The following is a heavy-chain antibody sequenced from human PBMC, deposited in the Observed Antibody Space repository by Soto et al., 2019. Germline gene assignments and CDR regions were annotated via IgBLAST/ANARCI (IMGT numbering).Heavy chain of an antibody. CDR1: GYTFTSYG. CDR3: ARVLHNGDSYWYLDL. D-gene: IGHD4-17*01. V-gene: IGHV1-18*01. J-gene: IGHJ2*01. CDR2: ISAYDGNT. Sequence: GASVKVSCKASGYTFTSYGISWVRQAPGQGLEWMGWISAYDGNTNYAQKLQGRVTMTTDTSTSTAYMELRSLRSDDTAVYYCARVLHNGDSYWYLDLWGRGTLVTVSS.